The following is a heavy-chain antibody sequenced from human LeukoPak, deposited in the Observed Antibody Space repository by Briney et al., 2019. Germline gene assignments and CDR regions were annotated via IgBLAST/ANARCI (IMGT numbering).Heavy chain of an antibody. J-gene: IGHJ4*02. Sequence: GGSLRLSCAVSGFTFSSYWMHWVRQAPGKGLVWGSRLSTDGSSTSYADSVKGRFTTSRDNATNTVYLQMTTLRAEDTAMYYCSRVGTGTTRDYWGQGTLVTVSS. D-gene: IGHD1-14*01. V-gene: IGHV3-74*01. CDR1: GFTFSSYW. CDR3: SRVGTGTTRDY. CDR2: LSTDGSST.